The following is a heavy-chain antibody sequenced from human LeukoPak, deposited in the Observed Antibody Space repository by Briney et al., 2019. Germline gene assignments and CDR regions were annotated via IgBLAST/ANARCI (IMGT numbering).Heavy chain of an antibody. CDR3: ARDRRVNWNYLDY. D-gene: IGHD1-1*01. J-gene: IGHJ4*02. V-gene: IGHV3-11*01. Sequence: GGSLRLSCAASGFTFSDYYMSWIRQAPGKGLEWVSYISSSGSTIYYADSVKGRFTISRDNAKNSLYLQMNSLRAKDTAIYYCARDRRVNWNYLDYWGQGTLVTVSS. CDR2: ISSSGSTI. CDR1: GFTFSDYY.